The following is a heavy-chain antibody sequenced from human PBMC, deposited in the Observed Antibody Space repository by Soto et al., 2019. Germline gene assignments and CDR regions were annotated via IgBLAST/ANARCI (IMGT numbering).Heavy chain of an antibody. D-gene: IGHD3-22*01. V-gene: IGHV3-23*01. CDR3: AKARPSGGYYYVEAFDV. CDR2: VSSTGTSP. Sequence: GGSLRLSCSASGFTFSNYAMSWVRQSPGKGLEWVSGVSSTGTSPYYAGSVQGRFTISRDNSKNMFYLQMRSLRAEDTAIYYCAKARPSGGYYYVEAFDVWGQGTMVTVSS. J-gene: IGHJ3*01. CDR1: GFTFSNYA.